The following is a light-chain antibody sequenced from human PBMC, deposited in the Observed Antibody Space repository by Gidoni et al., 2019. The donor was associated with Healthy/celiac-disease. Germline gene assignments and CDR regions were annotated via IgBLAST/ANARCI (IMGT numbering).Light chain of an antibody. J-gene: IGLJ2*01. CDR1: KLGDKY. CDR3: QAWDSSTACVV. V-gene: IGLV3-1*01. CDR2: QDS. Sequence: SYELTQQPSVSVSPGQTASITCSGDKLGDKYACWYQQKPGQSPVLGIYQDSKRPSGIPERFSGSNSGNTATLTISGTQAMDEADYYCQAWDSSTACVVFGGGTKLTVL.